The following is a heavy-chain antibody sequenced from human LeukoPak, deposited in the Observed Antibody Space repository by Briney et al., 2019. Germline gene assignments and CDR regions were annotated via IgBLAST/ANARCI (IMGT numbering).Heavy chain of an antibody. CDR1: GFIFSSYS. CDR3: ANYGSGSPY. CDR2: ITYDGSNI. V-gene: IGHV3-30*18. J-gene: IGHJ4*02. D-gene: IGHD3-10*01. Sequence: GGSLRLSCAASGFIFSSYSMSWVRQAPGKGLEWVAVITYDGSNIYYADSVKGRFAISRDNSKNTLYLQMNSLRAEDTAVYYCANYGSGSPYWGQGTLVTVSS.